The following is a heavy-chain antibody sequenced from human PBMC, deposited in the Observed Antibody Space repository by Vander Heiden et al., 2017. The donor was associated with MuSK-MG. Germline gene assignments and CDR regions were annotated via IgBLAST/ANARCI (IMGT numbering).Heavy chain of an antibody. V-gene: IGHV3-20*04. J-gene: IGHJ1*01. CDR3: VRGGEGYNPIPGIYYYDH. Sequence: EVQLVESGGRVVRPGGSLRLSCAASGFNLAGFGMRWVRQAPGKGLECVCGLNWNGEVTNYADSVKGRFTISRDNAENSLYLQMNSLRAEDTAFYYCVRGGEGYNPIPGIYYYDHWGLGTLVTVSS. CDR2: LNWNGEVT. D-gene: IGHD3-16*01. CDR1: GFNLAGFG.